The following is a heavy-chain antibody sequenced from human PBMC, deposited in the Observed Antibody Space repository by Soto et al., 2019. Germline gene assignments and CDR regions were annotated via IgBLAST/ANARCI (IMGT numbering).Heavy chain of an antibody. CDR1: GGTFSNYP. V-gene: IGHV1-69*01. Sequence: QVQLVQSGAEVKKPGSSVKVSCKASGGTFSNYPFTWVRQAPGQGLEWMGGIIPMLEKPNYAQTLQDRLTITADESAKTAYMELRNLRSEDTAVYFCARLRRGAFDPWGQGTPVTVSS. J-gene: IGHJ5*02. CDR3: ARLRRGAFDP. CDR2: IIPMLEKP.